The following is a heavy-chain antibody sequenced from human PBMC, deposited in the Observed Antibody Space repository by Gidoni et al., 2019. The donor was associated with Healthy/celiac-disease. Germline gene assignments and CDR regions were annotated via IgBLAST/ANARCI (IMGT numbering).Heavy chain of an antibody. CDR3: ARGTPDYDFWSGYYTLYYYYGMDV. D-gene: IGHD3-3*01. CDR1: GFTFSRYA. CDR2: ISSNGGST. Sequence: GFTFSRYAMHWVRQAPGKGLEYVSAISSNGGSTYYANSVKGRFTISRDNSKNTLYLQMGSLRAEDMAVYYCARGTPDYDFWSGYYTLYYYYGMDVWGQGTTVTVSS. V-gene: IGHV3-64*01. J-gene: IGHJ6*02.